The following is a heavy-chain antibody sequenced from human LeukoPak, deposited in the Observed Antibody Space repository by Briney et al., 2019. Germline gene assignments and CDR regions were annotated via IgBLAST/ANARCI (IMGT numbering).Heavy chain of an antibody. CDR2: ISASGRDT. V-gene: IGHV3-23*01. CDR3: AKDEFGSGWYLGFHD. Sequence: PGGSLLLSCTASGFTFSSYAMTWVRQAPGKGLEWVSAISASGRDTYYADSVKGRFTISRDNSKSTPYLQMNSLRAEDTALYYCAKDEFGSGWYLGFHDWGQGSQVGVSS. CDR1: GFTFSSYA. J-gene: IGHJ4*02. D-gene: IGHD6-19*01.